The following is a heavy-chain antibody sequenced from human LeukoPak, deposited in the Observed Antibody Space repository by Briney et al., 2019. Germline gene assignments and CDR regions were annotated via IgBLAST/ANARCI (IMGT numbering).Heavy chain of an antibody. Sequence: SETLSLTCTVSGGSISSSSYYWGWIRQPPGKGLEWIGSIYYSGSTYYNPSLKSRVTISVDTSKNQFSLKLSSVTAADTAVYYCARVAVGATGCWFDPWGQGTLVTVSS. J-gene: IGHJ5*02. CDR1: GGSISSSSYY. V-gene: IGHV4-39*07. D-gene: IGHD1-26*01. CDR2: IYYSGST. CDR3: ARVAVGATGCWFDP.